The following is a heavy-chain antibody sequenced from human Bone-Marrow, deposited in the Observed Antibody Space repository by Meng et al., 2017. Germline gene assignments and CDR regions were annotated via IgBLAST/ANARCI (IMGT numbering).Heavy chain of an antibody. CDR1: GFNFRSYC. D-gene: IGHD3-16*01. V-gene: IGHV3-30*01. CDR3: ARDWGAWGYGYYFDY. J-gene: IGHJ4*02. CDR2: ISFDGSNK. Sequence: QMQQGELGGGLFQPGKSLRLSFAASGFNFRSYCIHWVRQAPGKGLEWVAVISFDGSNKYYADSVKGRFTISRENSKNTLYLQMNSLRTEDTAVYYCARDWGAWGYGYYFDYWGQGTLVTVSS.